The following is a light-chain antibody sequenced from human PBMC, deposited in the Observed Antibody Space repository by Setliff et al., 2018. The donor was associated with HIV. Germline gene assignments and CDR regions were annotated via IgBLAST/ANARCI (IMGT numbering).Light chain of an antibody. CDR1: RFDVGAYNY. Sequence: QSVLTQPASVSGSPGQSITISCSGTRFDVGAYNYVSWYQQHPGKAPKLVIYEVSNRPSGVSNRFSGSKSGNTASLTISGLQAEDEADYYCCSYAGSDAFDVFGTGTKVTVL. CDR2: EVS. J-gene: IGLJ1*01. CDR3: CSYAGSDAFDV. V-gene: IGLV2-14*01.